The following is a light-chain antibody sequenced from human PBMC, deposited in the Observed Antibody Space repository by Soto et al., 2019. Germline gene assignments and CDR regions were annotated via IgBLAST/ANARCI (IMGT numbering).Light chain of an antibody. CDR3: QEYNSYCYT. CDR1: QSISSW. CDR2: DAS. J-gene: IGKJ2*01. Sequence: DIQMTQPPSTLSASVGDRVTITCRASQSISSWLAWYQQKAGKAPKLLIYDASSLESGVPSRFSGSASGTEVTLSISSVQPDDFATYYWQEYNSYCYTFGQGTKLEIK. V-gene: IGKV1-5*01.